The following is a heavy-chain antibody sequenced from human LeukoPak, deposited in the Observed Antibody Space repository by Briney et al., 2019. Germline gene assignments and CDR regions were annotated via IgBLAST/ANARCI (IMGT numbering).Heavy chain of an antibody. Sequence: GGSLRLSCTASGFTFTSYAMNWVRQAPGKGLDWVSAISGSGSTYYTDSVKGRFTISRDNSKNTLYLQMNSLRAEDTAVYYCARDGYYDSSGYYYVGLLFDYWGQGTLITVSS. CDR3: ARDGYYDSSGYYYVGLLFDY. D-gene: IGHD3-22*01. CDR1: GFTFTSYA. J-gene: IGHJ4*02. V-gene: IGHV3-23*01. CDR2: ISGSGST.